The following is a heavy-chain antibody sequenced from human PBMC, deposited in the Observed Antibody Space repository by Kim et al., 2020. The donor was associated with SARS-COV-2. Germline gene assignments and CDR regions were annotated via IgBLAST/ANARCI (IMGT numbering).Heavy chain of an antibody. V-gene: IGHV3-21*01. CDR3: ARGSIDYDILTGSEQLNPFEP. Sequence: GGSLRLSCAASGFTFSSYSMNWVRQAPGKGLEWVSSISSSSSYIYYADSVKGRFTISRDNAKNSLYLQMNSLRAEDTAVYYCARGSIDYDILTGSEQLNPFEPWGQGTLVTVSP. CDR2: ISSSSSYI. J-gene: IGHJ5*02. CDR1: GFTFSSYS. D-gene: IGHD3-9*01.